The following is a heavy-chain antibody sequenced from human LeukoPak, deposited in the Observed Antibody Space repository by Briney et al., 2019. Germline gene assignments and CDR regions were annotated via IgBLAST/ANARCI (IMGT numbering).Heavy chain of an antibody. V-gene: IGHV3-7*01. CDR2: IKQDGSVQ. CDR1: KFTFSSYW. D-gene: IGHD6-19*01. CDR3: TRLQIAVAGPNWFDP. Sequence: GGSLRLSCAASKFTFSSYWMSWIRQAPGKGLEWVANIKQDGSVQFYMDSLKGRFSVSRDNAKNSLYLQMNGLRVEDTAVYYCTRLQIAVAGPNWFDPWGQGTLVTVSS. J-gene: IGHJ5*02.